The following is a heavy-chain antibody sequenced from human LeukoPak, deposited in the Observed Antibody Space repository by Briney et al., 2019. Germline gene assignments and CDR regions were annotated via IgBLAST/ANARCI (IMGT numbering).Heavy chain of an antibody. Sequence: MTGGSLRLSCAASGFTFSSYSMNWVRQAPGKGLEWVSSISSSSSYIYYADSVKGRFTISRDNAKNSLYLQMNYLRGEDTAVYHCARDYYFYMDVWGRGTTVTVSS. CDR2: ISSSSSYI. CDR1: GFTFSSYS. V-gene: IGHV3-21*01. CDR3: ARDYYFYMDV. J-gene: IGHJ6*03.